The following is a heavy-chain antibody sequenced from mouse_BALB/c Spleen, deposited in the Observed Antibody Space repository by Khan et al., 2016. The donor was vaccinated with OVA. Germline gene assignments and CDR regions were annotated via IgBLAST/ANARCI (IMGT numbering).Heavy chain of an antibody. CDR1: GYTFTNSV. CDR2: IYPYNDAT. V-gene: IGHV1S136*01. D-gene: IGHD1-1*01. J-gene: IGHJ3*01. Sequence: VQLQQSGPEVVKPGASVKMSCKASGYTFTNSVMHWVKQKPGQGLEWIGYIYPYNDATKYNEKFSGKATLTSDKSSSTAYMELSSLTSEDSAVYVCAAVDTYYVSFAYWGQGTLVTVSA. CDR3: AAVDTYYVSFAY.